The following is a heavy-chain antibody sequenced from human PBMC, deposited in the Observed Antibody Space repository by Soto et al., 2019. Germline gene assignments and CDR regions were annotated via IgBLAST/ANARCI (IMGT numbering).Heavy chain of an antibody. CDR3: AKNGYGSDVLWWFGP. Sequence: PGGSLRLSCAASRFTFGIYAMSWVRQAPGTGLEWVSAISGTADNTYYADSVKGRFTISRDNSKNTLYLQLNSLRAEDTAVYYCAKNGYGSDVLWWFGPWGQGTLVTVSS. CDR2: ISGTADNT. CDR1: RFTFGIYA. V-gene: IGHV3-23*01. D-gene: IGHD5-12*01. J-gene: IGHJ5*02.